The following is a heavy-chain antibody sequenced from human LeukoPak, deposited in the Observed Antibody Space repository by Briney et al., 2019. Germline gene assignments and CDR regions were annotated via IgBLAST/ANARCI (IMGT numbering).Heavy chain of an antibody. D-gene: IGHD4-23*01. CDR3: AKLGPPHYGGNWYYFDY. CDR1: GFTFSSYS. CDR2: ISGSGGST. Sequence: GGSLRLSCAASGFTFSSYSMNWVRQAPGKGLEWVSAISGSGGSTYYADSVKGRSTISRDNSKNTLYLQMNSLRAEDTAVYYCAKLGPPHYGGNWYYFDYWGQGTLVTVSS. J-gene: IGHJ4*02. V-gene: IGHV3-23*01.